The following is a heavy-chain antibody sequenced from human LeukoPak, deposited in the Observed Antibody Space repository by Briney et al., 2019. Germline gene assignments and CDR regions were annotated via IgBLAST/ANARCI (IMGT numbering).Heavy chain of an antibody. V-gene: IGHV2-70*12. Sequence: SGPALVKPTQTLTLTCTFSGFSLSTSKMCVSWIREPPGKALEWLARIDWDDDKFYSTSLETRLTISKGTSKNQVVLTMTNMDPVDTATYYCAHRRAVVGDAFDIWGQGTMVTVSS. D-gene: IGHD2-15*01. CDR1: GFSLSTSKMC. J-gene: IGHJ3*02. CDR3: AHRRAVVGDAFDI. CDR2: IDWDDDK.